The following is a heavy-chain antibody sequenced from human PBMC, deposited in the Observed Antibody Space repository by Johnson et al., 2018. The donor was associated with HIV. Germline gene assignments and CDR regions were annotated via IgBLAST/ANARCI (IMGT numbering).Heavy chain of an antibody. CDR1: GFTFSNAW. D-gene: IGHD7-27*01. CDR3: TTPRPNWGWNAFDI. CDR2: INRKTDGGTT. V-gene: IGHV3-15*01. Sequence: VQLVESGGGLVQPGGSLRLSCAASGFTFSNAWMSWVRQAPGTGMEWVARINRKTDGGTTDYAAPVKGRFTITRDDSKNTLYLQLNSLKTEDTAVYYCTTPRPNWGWNAFDIWGPGTMVTVSS. J-gene: IGHJ3*02.